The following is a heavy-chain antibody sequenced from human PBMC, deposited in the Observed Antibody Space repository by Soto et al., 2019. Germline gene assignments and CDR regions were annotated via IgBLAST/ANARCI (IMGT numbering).Heavy chain of an antibody. CDR2: ISNDGRNE. J-gene: IGHJ4*02. D-gene: IGHD6-19*01. CDR1: GFSFSSYG. V-gene: IGHV3-33*01. CDR3: ARERGSGRLDY. Sequence: GGSLRLSCAASGFSFSSYGMHWVRQAPGKGLEWVTFISNDGRNEYYADSVKGRFTISRDNSKNTLYLQMNSLRLDDTAVFSCARERGSGRLDYWGRGTLVTVSS.